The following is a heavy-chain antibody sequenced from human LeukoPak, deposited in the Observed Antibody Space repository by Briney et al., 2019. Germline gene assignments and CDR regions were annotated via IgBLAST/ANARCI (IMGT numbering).Heavy chain of an antibody. J-gene: IGHJ4*02. CDR1: GFTFADYG. Sequence: PGGSLRLSCAASGFTFADYGMSWVREAPGKGLGWVSGINWNGGSTGYPDSVKGQFTISRDNAKNSLYLQMNSLRAEDTALYYCARALSGYDSSGYWAGPARYYFDYWGQGTLLTVPS. CDR3: ARALSGYDSSGYWAGPARYYFDY. CDR2: INWNGGST. V-gene: IGHV3-20*04. D-gene: IGHD3-22*01.